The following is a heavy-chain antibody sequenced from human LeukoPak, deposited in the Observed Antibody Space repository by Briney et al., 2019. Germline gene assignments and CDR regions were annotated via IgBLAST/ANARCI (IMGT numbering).Heavy chain of an antibody. V-gene: IGHV3-11*04. CDR3: ASQGSGYDSPIDY. Sequence: KAGGSLRLSCAASGFTVSSNYMSWVRQAPGKGLEWVSYISSSGSTIYYADSVKGRFTISRDNAKSSLFLQMNSLRAEDTAVYYCASQGSGYDSPIDYWGQGTLVTVSS. D-gene: IGHD5-12*01. CDR1: GFTVSSNY. CDR2: ISSSGSTI. J-gene: IGHJ4*02.